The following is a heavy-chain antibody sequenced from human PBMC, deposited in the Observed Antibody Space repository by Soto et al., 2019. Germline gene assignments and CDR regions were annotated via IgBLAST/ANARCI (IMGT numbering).Heavy chain of an antibody. J-gene: IGHJ4*02. CDR3: AREEEVEIAARPVDY. CDR2: INHSGST. Sequence: SETMSLTCGVDGGSFSGYCWSWIHQTPGKGLEWIGEINHSGSTNYNPSLKSRVTISVDTSKNQFSLKLSSVTAADTAVYYCAREEEVEIAARPVDYWGQGTLVTVSS. D-gene: IGHD6-6*01. V-gene: IGHV4-34*01. CDR1: GGSFSGYC.